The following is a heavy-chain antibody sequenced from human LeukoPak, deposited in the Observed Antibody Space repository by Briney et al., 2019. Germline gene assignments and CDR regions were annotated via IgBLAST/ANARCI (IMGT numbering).Heavy chain of an antibody. D-gene: IGHD6-13*01. CDR1: GFTFSSYS. CDR3: ARTDSSPVQGFDY. CDR2: LTSSSNYI. V-gene: IGHV3-21*01. Sequence: GGSLRLSCAASGFTFSSYSMNWVRQAPGKGLEWVSSLTSSSNYIYYADSVKGRFTISRDNAKNSLYLQMNSLRAEDTAVYYCARTDSSPVQGFDYWGQGTLVTVSS. J-gene: IGHJ4*02.